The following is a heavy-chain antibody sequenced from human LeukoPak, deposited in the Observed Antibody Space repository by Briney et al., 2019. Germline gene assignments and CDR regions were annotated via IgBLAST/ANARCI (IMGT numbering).Heavy chain of an antibody. D-gene: IGHD3-22*01. J-gene: IGHJ4*02. CDR2: IYSGGST. CDR1: GFTVSSNY. V-gene: IGHV3-66*01. CDR3: ARDLGHRYDSSGADY. Sequence: GGSLRLSCAASGFTVSSNYMSWVRQAPGKGLEWVSVIYSGGSTYYADSVKGRFTISRDNSKNTLYLQMNSLRAEDTAVYYCARDLGHRYDSSGADYWGQGTLVTVSS.